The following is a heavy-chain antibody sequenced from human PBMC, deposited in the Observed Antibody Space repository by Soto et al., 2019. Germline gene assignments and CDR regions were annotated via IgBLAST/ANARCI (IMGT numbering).Heavy chain of an antibody. J-gene: IGHJ6*03. Sequence: HPGGSLRLSCEASGFTFSTYWMSWVRQAPGKGLEWVATIKQDGSDKYYVDSVRGRFTISRDNAESTLYLQMNSLRAEDTAVYYCARGDMVEPDYYYYYMDVWGKGTTVTVSS. CDR2: IKQDGSDK. D-gene: IGHD3-10*01. V-gene: IGHV3-7*01. CDR1: GFTFSTYW. CDR3: ARGDMVEPDYYYYYMDV.